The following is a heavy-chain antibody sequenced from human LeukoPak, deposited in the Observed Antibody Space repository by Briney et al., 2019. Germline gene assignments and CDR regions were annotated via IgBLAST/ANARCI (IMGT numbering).Heavy chain of an antibody. D-gene: IGHD3-10*01. CDR2: IYHTGST. J-gene: IGHJ6*02. Sequence: SGTLSLTCTVSGGSISSNNWWSWVRQPPGKGLEWIGEIYHTGSTNYNPSLKSRVTISVDTSKNQFSLKLSSVTAADTAVYYCARDGGTMVREVYYYYGMDVWGQGTTVTVSS. CDR3: ARDGGTMVREVYYYYGMDV. CDR1: GGSISSNNW. V-gene: IGHV4-4*02.